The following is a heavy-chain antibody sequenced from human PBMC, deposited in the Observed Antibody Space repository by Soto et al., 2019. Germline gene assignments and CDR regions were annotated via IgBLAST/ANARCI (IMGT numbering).Heavy chain of an antibody. CDR1: GFTFSSYG. V-gene: IGHV3-33*01. J-gene: IGHJ4*02. D-gene: IGHD6-13*01. CDR3: ARGEGQQLVKPFDY. Sequence: QVQLVESGGGVVQPGRSLRLSCAASGFTFSSYGMHWVRQAPGKGLEWVAVIWYDGSNKYYADSVKGRFTISRDNSKNTLYLQMNSLRAEDTALYYCARGEGQQLVKPFDYWGQGTLVTVSS. CDR2: IWYDGSNK.